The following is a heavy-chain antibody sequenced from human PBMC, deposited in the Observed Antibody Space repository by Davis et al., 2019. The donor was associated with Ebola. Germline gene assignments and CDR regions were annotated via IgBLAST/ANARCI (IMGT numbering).Heavy chain of an antibody. V-gene: IGHV3-33*01. CDR2: LLFDEGIQ. D-gene: IGHD3-16*01. CDR1: GFSFKYYG. CDR3: GREGHPGIWGTIDY. J-gene: IGHJ4*02. Sequence: GGSLRLSCVASGFSFKYYGIHWVRQAPGKGLEWVAVLLFDEGIQRYADSVRGRFTISRDDSKTTVHLQMNSLRADDTAVYYCGREGHPGIWGTIDYWGQGTPVTVSS.